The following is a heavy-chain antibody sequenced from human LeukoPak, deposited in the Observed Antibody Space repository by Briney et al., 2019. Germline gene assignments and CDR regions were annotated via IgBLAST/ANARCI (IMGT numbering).Heavy chain of an antibody. Sequence: GGSLRLSCAASGFTFSSYAMKWVRQAPGKGLEWVSYITGSGRTIYYADSVKGRFTISRDSAKNSLYLQMNSLRAEDTAVYYCARATYVWGSYRYYDYWGQGTLVTVSS. J-gene: IGHJ4*02. CDR3: ARATYVWGSYRYYDY. CDR1: GFTFSSYA. V-gene: IGHV3-48*03. CDR2: ITGSGRTI. D-gene: IGHD3-16*02.